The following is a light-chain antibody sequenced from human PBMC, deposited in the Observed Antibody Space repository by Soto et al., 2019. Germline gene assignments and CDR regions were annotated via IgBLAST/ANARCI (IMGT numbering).Light chain of an antibody. V-gene: IGLV2-8*01. CDR3: TSYVGRDSGV. CDR2: EVS. CDR1: SSDIGAYNY. Sequence: QSALTQPPSASGSPGQSVTISCTGTSSDIGAYNYVSWYQQYPGKAPKLMIYEVSKRPSGVPDRFSGSKSGNTASLTVSGLQAEDEADYYCTSYVGRDSGVFGGGTKFTVL. J-gene: IGLJ3*02.